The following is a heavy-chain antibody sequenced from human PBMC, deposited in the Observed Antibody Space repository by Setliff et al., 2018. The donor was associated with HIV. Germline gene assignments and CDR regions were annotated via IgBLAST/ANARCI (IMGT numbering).Heavy chain of an antibody. D-gene: IGHD3-16*01. J-gene: IGHJ4*02. Sequence: SETLSLTCTVSGDSISSYYWTWIRQPPGKGLEWIGYVYYSGSSNYNPSLQSRVTISLDTSKNQFFLILSSVTAADTAMYYCARSYGYNVDYWGQGKLVTVSS. CDR2: VYYSGSS. CDR3: ARSYGYNVDY. CDR1: GDSISSYY. V-gene: IGHV4-59*01.